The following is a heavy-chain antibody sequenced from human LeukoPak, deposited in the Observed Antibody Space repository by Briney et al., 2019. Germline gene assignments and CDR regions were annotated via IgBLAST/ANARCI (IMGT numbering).Heavy chain of an antibody. Sequence: ASVKVSCKASGYTFTSYGISWVRQAPGQGLEWMGWMNPNSGNTGYAQKFQGRVTMTRNTSISTAYMELSSLRSEDTAVYYCARVHGWAFDYWGQGALVTVSS. CDR1: GYTFTSYG. D-gene: IGHD3-10*01. CDR3: ARVHGWAFDY. V-gene: IGHV1-8*02. CDR2: MNPNSGNT. J-gene: IGHJ4*02.